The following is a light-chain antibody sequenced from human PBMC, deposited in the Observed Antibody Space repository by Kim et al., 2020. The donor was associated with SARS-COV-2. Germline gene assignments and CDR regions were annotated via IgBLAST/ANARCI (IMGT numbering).Light chain of an antibody. CDR2: DVS. J-gene: IGLJ3*02. CDR1: SSDIGGYNY. V-gene: IGLV2-14*03. Sequence: GPSITISCAETSSDIGGYNYGAWYQQHPGKAPKLMIYDVSNRPSGVSNRFSGSKSGNTASLTISGLQAEDEADYYCSSYTSSSTWVFGGGTQLTVL. CDR3: SSYTSSSTWV.